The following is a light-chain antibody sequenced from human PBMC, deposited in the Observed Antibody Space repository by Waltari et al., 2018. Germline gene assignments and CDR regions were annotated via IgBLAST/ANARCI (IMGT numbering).Light chain of an antibody. CDR3: SSYGGSDSYV. V-gene: IGLV2-8*01. Sequence: QSALTQPPSASGSPGQSVTISCTGTSRDVGAYDYVSWYQQYPGNAPRLLIYEVRKRPSGVPYRFSGSKAGNAASLTVSGLQAEDEADYYGSSYGGSDSYVFGSGTKVTV. CDR1: SRDVGAYDY. CDR2: EVR. J-gene: IGLJ1*01.